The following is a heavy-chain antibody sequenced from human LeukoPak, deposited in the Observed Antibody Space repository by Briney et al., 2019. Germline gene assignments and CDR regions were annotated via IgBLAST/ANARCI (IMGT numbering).Heavy chain of an antibody. CDR2: ISAYNGNT. Sequence: ASVKVSCKASGYTFTSYGISWVRQAPGQGLEWMGWISAYNGNTNYAQKLQGRVTMTTDTSTSTAYMELRSLRSDDTAVYYCARDIIGGYDSSGSLLEFDYWGQGTLVTVSS. CDR3: ARDIIGGYDSSGSLLEFDY. CDR1: GYTFTSYG. J-gene: IGHJ4*02. V-gene: IGHV1-18*01. D-gene: IGHD3-22*01.